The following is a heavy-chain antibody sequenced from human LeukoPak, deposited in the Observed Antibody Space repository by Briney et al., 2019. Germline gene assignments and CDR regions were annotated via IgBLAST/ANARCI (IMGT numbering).Heavy chain of an antibody. J-gene: IGHJ6*03. V-gene: IGHV3-48*03. CDR2: ISSSGSTI. CDR1: GFTFSSYE. CDR3: ARDIMAPKNYYYYYMDV. Sequence: GGSLRLSCAASGFTFSSYEMNWVRQAPGKGLEWVSYISSSGSTIYYADSVKGRFTISRDNAKNSLYLQMNSLRAEDTAVYYCARDIMAPKNYYYYYMDVWGKGTTVTVSS. D-gene: IGHD3-16*01.